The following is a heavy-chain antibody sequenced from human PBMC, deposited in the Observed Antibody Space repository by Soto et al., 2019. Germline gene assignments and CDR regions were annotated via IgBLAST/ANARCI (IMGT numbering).Heavy chain of an antibody. CDR1: GTSISSYY. CDR3: ARDLKEYCSDGKCNWFDP. V-gene: IGHV4-59*01. Sequence: PSETLSRTWTLAGTSISSYYWSWIRQPPWKGLEWIGYISYSGSTNYNPSLKSRVTISFDASKNEISLQVRSATAADAAVYYCARDLKEYCSDGKCNWFDPWGQGNLVTVS. D-gene: IGHD2-15*01. J-gene: IGHJ5*02. CDR2: ISYSGST.